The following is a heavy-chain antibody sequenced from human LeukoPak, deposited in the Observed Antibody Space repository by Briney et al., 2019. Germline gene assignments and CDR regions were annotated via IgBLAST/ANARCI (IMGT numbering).Heavy chain of an antibody. V-gene: IGHV4-59*01. D-gene: IGHD3-10*01. CDR2: IYYSGST. CDR3: ARAYYYGSGSYAFDI. CDR1: GGSISSYY. J-gene: IGHJ3*02. Sequence: SETLSLTCTVSGGSISSYYWSWIRQPPGKGLEWIGYIYYSGSTNHNPSLKSRVTISVDTSKNQFSLKLSSVTAADTAVYYCARAYYYGSGSYAFDIWGQGTMVTVSS.